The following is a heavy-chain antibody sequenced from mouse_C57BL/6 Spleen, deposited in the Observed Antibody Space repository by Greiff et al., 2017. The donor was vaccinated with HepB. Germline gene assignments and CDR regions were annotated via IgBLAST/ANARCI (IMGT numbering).Heavy chain of an antibody. D-gene: IGHD2-5*01. J-gene: IGHJ2*01. CDR2: ISYDGSN. CDR1: GYSITSGYY. Sequence: EVKLMESGPGLVKPSQSLSLTCSVTGYSITSGYYWNWIRQFPGNKLEWMGYISYDGSNNYNPSLKNRISITRDTSKNQFFLKLNSVTTEDTATYYCARTYYSNYVPYFDYWGQGTTLTVSS. CDR3: ARTYYSNYVPYFDY. V-gene: IGHV3-6*01.